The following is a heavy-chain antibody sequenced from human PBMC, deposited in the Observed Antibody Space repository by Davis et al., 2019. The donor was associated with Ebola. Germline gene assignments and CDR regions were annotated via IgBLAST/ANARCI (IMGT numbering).Heavy chain of an antibody. CDR2: IYDAGST. Sequence: GESLKISCAASGFIVTTTHMSWVRQAPGKGLEWVAVIYDAGSTNYVDSVRGRFTVSRDDSRHTVHLQMNSLRGDDTAVYYCAKDFDAGWAIWGEGTMVTVSS. CDR1: GFIVTTTH. CDR3: AKDFDAGWAI. J-gene: IGHJ3*02. V-gene: IGHV3-53*01. D-gene: IGHD3-9*01.